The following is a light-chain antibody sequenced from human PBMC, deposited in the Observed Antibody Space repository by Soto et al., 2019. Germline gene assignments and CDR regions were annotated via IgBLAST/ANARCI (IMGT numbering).Light chain of an antibody. CDR2: EVT. CDR1: RSDIGNYNL. V-gene: IGLV2-23*02. CDR3: CSYAGSSTSYV. J-gene: IGLJ1*01. Sequence: QSALTQPASVSGSPGQSITISCTGTRSDIGNYNLVSWYQQHPGKAPKVMIYEVTKRPSGVSNRFSGSKSGNTASLTISGLQAEDEADYYCCSYAGSSTSYVFGTGTKVTVL.